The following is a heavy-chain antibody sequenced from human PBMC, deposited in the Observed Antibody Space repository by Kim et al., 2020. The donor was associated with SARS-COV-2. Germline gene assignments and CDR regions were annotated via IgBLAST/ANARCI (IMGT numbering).Heavy chain of an antibody. J-gene: IGHJ4*02. V-gene: IGHV3-7*01. Sequence: YMDSVKGRFTISRDNAKNSLFLQMNSLRAEDTAVYYCARWCSGGSCYSYWGQGTLVTVSS. D-gene: IGHD2-15*01. CDR3: ARWCSGGSCYSY.